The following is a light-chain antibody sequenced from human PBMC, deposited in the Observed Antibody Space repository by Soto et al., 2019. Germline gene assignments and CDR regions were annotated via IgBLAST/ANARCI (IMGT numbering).Light chain of an antibody. J-gene: IGKJ2*01. Sequence: DIVMTQSPLSLPVTPGEPASISCRSSQSLLHSNGYNYLDWYLQKPGQSPQLLIYLGSDRASGVPDRFSGSGSGTDFTLKISSVEAEDVGVYYYMQALQTPPRYTFGQGTKLEIK. CDR1: QSLLHSNGYNY. CDR3: MQALQTPPRYT. V-gene: IGKV2-28*01. CDR2: LGS.